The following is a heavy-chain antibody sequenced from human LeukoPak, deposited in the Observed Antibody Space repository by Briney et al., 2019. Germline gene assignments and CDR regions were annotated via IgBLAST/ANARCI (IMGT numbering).Heavy chain of an antibody. CDR1: GGSVSSYY. V-gene: IGHV4-59*02. Sequence: KPSETLSLTCTVSGGSVSSYYWSWMRQSPGKGLEWIGYVYYSGSTNYNPALKRRVTISFDTSENQFSLKLSSVTAADTAVYYCAREANSPTARYWYFDLWGRGTQVTVSS. CDR3: AREANSPTARYWYFDL. CDR2: VYYSGST. J-gene: IGHJ2*01. D-gene: IGHD2-21*01.